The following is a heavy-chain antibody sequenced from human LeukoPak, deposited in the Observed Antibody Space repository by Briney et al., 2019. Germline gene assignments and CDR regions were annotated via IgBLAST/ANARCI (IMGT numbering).Heavy chain of an antibody. D-gene: IGHD5-24*01. CDR1: GFTFSSYS. CDR2: ISSSSSTI. CDR3: ARGDVGDGYKLFDY. J-gene: IGHJ4*02. Sequence: GGSLRLSCAASGFTFSSYSMNWVRQAPGKGLEWVSYISSSSSTIYYADSVKGRFTISRDNAKNSLYLQMNSLRAEDTAVYYCARGDVGDGYKLFDYWGQGTLVTVSS. V-gene: IGHV3-48*01.